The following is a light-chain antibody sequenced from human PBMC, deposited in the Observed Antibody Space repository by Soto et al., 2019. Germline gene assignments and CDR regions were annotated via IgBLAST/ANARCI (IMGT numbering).Light chain of an antibody. V-gene: IGKV3-20*01. J-gene: IGKJ4*01. CDR1: QSVSNNY. CDR2: GAS. Sequence: EIVLPQSPGTLSLSPGERATLSCRASQSVSNNYLAWYQQKPGQAPRLLIYGASNRATGIPDRFSGSGSGTDFTLTISRLEPEDFAVYYCQQYGSSLTVGGGTKVDIK. CDR3: QQYGSSLT.